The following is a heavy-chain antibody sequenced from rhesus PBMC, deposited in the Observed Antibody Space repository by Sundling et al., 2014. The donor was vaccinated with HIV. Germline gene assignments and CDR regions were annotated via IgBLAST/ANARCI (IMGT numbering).Heavy chain of an antibody. CDR2: ITYSGST. J-gene: IGHJ6*01. CDR3: ARRGYSTGYGLDS. D-gene: IGHD5-24*01. Sequence: QVQLQESGPGLVKPSETLSLTCAVSGGSISSGYYYWTLGSASPQGRDWSGLGYITYSGSTSYNPSLKSRVTISRDTSKNQFSLKLSSVTAADTAVYYCARRGYSTGYGLDSWGPG. CDR1: GGSISSGYYY. V-gene: IGHV4-122*02.